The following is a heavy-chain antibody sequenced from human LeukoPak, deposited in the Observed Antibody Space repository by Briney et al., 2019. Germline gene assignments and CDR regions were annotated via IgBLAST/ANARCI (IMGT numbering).Heavy chain of an antibody. J-gene: IGHJ4*02. CDR3: ARDNIAAAALEY. V-gene: IGHV3-48*01. Sequence: GGSLRLSCADSGFTFSSYRMNWVRQTPGKGLEWVSYISSSSTIYYTDSVKGRFTISRDNAENSLYLQMNSLRGEDTAVYYCARDNIAAAALEYWGQGTLVTVSS. CDR2: ISSSSTI. CDR1: GFTFSSYR. D-gene: IGHD6-13*01.